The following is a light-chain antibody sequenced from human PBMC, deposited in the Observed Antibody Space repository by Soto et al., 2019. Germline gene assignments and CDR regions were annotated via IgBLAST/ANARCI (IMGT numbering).Light chain of an antibody. CDR1: SSNIGAGYD. J-gene: IGLJ2*01. Sequence: QSVLTQAPSVSGTPGQRVTISCTGSSSNIGAGYDVHWYQQLPGAAPKLLIYVNNNRPSGVPDRFSGSKSATSASLAITGLQAEDEADYYCQSYDSSLSGVVFGGGTQLTVL. CDR2: VNN. CDR3: QSYDSSLSGVV. V-gene: IGLV1-40*01.